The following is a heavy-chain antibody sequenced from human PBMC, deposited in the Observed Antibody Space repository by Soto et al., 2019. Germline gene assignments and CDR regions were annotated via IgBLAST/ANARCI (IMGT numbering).Heavy chain of an antibody. CDR1: GGSISSGGYY. V-gene: IGHV4-31*03. CDR3: ARGPPLGY. Sequence: QVQLQESGPGLVKPSQTLSLTCTVSGGSISSGGYYWSWIRQHPGKGLEWIGCVYYSGSTYYNPSLXXXLXLSVDTSKSQFSLKLSSVTAADTAVYYCARGPPLGYWGQGTLVTVSS. CDR2: VYYSGST. J-gene: IGHJ4*02.